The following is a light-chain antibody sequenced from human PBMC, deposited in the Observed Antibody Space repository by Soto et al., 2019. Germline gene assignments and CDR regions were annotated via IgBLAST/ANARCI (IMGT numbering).Light chain of an antibody. V-gene: IGKV3-20*01. CDR2: GAS. Sequence: EIVLTQSPGTLSLSPGERATLSCRASQSVSSSYLAWYQQKPGQAPRPLIYGASSRATGIPDSLSGSGSGTDFTLTISRLEPEDFAVYYCQQYASSPPYTFGQGTKLEIK. CDR3: QQYASSPPYT. J-gene: IGKJ2*01. CDR1: QSVSSSY.